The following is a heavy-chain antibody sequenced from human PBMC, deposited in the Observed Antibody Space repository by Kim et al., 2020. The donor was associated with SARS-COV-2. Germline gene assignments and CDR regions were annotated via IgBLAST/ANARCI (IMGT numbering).Heavy chain of an antibody. V-gene: IGHV4-59*01. CDR3: TRDRLFGGWFDP. Sequence: TKHDPTLESPVTISLATSKNQFSLKLSSVTAADTAVYYCTRDRLFGGWFDPWGQGALVTVSS. J-gene: IGHJ5*02. D-gene: IGHD2-15*01. CDR2: T.